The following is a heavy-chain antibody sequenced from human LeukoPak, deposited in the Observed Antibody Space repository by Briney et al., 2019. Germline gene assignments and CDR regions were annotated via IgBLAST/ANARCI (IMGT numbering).Heavy chain of an antibody. CDR3: ARDSPQKGYRWSGCHPQFLFDY. J-gene: IGHJ4*02. CDR1: GGSISSYY. Sequence: SETLSLTCTVSGGSISSYYWSWIRQPPGKGLEWIGYIYYSGSTNYNPSLKSRVTISVDTSKNQFSLKLSSVTAADTAVYYCARDSPQKGYRWSGCHPQFLFDYWGQGTLVTVSS. CDR2: IYYSGST. V-gene: IGHV4-59*01. D-gene: IGHD3-3*01.